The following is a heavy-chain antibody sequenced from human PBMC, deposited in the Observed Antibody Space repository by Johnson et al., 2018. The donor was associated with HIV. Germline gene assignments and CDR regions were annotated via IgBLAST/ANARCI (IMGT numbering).Heavy chain of an antibody. CDR1: GFTFDDYA. CDR2: ISWNSGSI. Sequence: EVQLVESGGGLVQPGRSLRLSCAASGFTFDDYAMHWVRQAPGKGLEWVSGISWNSGSIGYADSVTGRFTISRDNAKNSLYLQMNSLRAEDTALYYCAKDTEAAAGTDDAFDIWGQGTMVTVSS. D-gene: IGHD6-13*01. CDR3: AKDTEAAAGTDDAFDI. V-gene: IGHV3-9*01. J-gene: IGHJ3*02.